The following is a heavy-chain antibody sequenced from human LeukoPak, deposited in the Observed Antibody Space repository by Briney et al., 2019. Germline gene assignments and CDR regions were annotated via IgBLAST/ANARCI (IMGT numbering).Heavy chain of an antibody. CDR1: GYTFTGYY. J-gene: IGHJ4*02. V-gene: IGHV1-18*04. CDR2: ISAYNGNT. Sequence: ASVKVSCKASGYTFTGYYMHWVRQAPGQGLEWMGWISAYNGNTNYAQKLQGRVTMTTDTSTSTAYMELRSLRSDDTAVYYCARDRPFDSTRSDYWGQGTLVTVSS. D-gene: IGHD3-9*01. CDR3: ARDRPFDSTRSDY.